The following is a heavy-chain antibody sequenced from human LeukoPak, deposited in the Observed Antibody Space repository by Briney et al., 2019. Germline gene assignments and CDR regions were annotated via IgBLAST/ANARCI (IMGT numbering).Heavy chain of an antibody. Sequence: LSLTCAVYGGSFSGYYWSWIRQPPGKGLEWVSYIGSSVSTVYYADSVKGRFTISRDNAKNSLYMQMESLRDEDTAIYYCARDTLEYSNSPDALDIWGQGTMVTVSS. CDR3: ARDTLEYSNSPDALDI. D-gene: IGHD4-23*01. CDR1: GGSFSGYY. V-gene: IGHV3-11*04. J-gene: IGHJ3*02. CDR2: IGSSVSTV.